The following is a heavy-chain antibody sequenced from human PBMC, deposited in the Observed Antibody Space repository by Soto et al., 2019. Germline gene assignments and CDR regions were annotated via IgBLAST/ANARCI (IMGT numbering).Heavy chain of an antibody. CDR1: GFTFSSYA. CDR3: AKMLYNYGYYFDY. D-gene: IGHD5-18*01. CDR2: ISGSGGTT. V-gene: IGHV3-23*01. J-gene: IGHJ4*02. Sequence: VGSLRLSCAASGFTFSSYALSWVRQAPGKGLEWVSTISGSGGTTYYADSVKGRFTISRDNFKNTLYLQMSSLRVEDTAVYYCAKMLYNYGYYFDYWGQGTLVTVSS.